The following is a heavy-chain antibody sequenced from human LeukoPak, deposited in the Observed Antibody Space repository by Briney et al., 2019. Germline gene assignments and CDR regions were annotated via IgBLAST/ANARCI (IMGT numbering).Heavy chain of an antibody. D-gene: IGHD6-19*01. Sequence: QTGGSLRLSCVASGFTFNRDWTAWVRQAPGKGLEWVANIKEDGSEKYYVDSVKGRFTISRDNAENSVYLQMNDLRAEDSGVYYCATKEPSTSGWSYWGQGTLVTVSS. CDR1: GFTFNRDW. CDR3: ATKEPSTSGWSY. J-gene: IGHJ4*02. CDR2: IKEDGSEK. V-gene: IGHV3-7*01.